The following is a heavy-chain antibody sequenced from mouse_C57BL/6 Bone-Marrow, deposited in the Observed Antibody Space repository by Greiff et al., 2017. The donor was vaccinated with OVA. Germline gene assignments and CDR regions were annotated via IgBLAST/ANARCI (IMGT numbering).Heavy chain of an antibody. Sequence: QVQLQQSGAELMKPGASVKLSCKATGYTFTGYWIEWVKQRPGHGLEWIGEILPGSGSTNYNEKFKGKATFTADTSSNTAYMQLSSLTTEDSAIYYCARSYYDYDVFYWYFDVWDTGTTVTVSS. CDR2: ILPGSGST. V-gene: IGHV1-9*01. CDR1: GYTFTGYW. D-gene: IGHD2-4*01. J-gene: IGHJ1*03. CDR3: ARSYYDYDVFYWYFDV.